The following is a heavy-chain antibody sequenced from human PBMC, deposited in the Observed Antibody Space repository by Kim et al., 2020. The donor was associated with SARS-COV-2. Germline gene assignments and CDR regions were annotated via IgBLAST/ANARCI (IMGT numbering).Heavy chain of an antibody. V-gene: IGHV3-21*01. CDR1: GFTFSSYS. CDR3: ARDQVVVTAIPAYYYYGMDV. CDR2: ISSSSSYI. D-gene: IGHD2-21*02. J-gene: IGHJ6*02. Sequence: GGSLRLSCAASGFTFSSYSMNWVRQAPGKGLEWVSSISSSSSYIYYADSVKGRFTISRDNAKNSLYLQMNSLRAEDTAVYYCARDQVVVTAIPAYYYYGMDVWGQGTTVTVSS.